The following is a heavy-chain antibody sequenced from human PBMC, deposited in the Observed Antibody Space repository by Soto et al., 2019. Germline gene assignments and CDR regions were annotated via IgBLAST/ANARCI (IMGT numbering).Heavy chain of an antibody. CDR1: GYTFTSYD. Sequence: QVQLVQSGAEVKKPGASVKVSCKASGYTFTSYDINWVRQATGQGLERMGWMNPDSGNTGYAQKFWGRITMTRNTSICRAYMELSSLRSEDTAVYYCARVMGVGATAYYFDYWGHGTLVVVCS. D-gene: IGHD1-26*01. V-gene: IGHV1-8*01. J-gene: IGHJ4*01. CDR2: MNPDSGNT. CDR3: ARVMGVGATAYYFDY.